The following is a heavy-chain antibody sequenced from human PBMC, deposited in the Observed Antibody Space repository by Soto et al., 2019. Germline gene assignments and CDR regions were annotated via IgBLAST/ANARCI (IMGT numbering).Heavy chain of an antibody. Sequence: QLQLQESGLGLVKPSETLSLTCTVSGGSISSSSYYWGWIRQPPGKGLEWIGSIYYSGSTYYNPSLKSRVTISVDTSKNQFSLKLSSVTAADTAVYYCARHNPDGVVITMTRFDPWGQGTLVTVSS. CDR3: ARHNPDGVVITMTRFDP. CDR1: GGSISSSSYY. D-gene: IGHD3-3*01. J-gene: IGHJ5*02. V-gene: IGHV4-39*01. CDR2: IYYSGST.